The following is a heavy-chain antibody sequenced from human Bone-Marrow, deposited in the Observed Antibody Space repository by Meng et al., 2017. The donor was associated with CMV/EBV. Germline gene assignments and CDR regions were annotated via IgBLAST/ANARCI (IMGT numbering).Heavy chain of an antibody. D-gene: IGHD2-2*01. CDR3: VREGYCSSTSCSIDY. Sequence: SVKVSCKATGGTFSSYAISWVRQAPGQGLEWMGGIIPIFGAANYAQKFEGRVTITTDESTSSAYTELRRLRSDDTAVYYCVREGYCSSTSCSIDYWGQGTRVTVSS. CDR2: IIPIFGAA. J-gene: IGHJ4*01. V-gene: IGHV1-69*05. CDR1: GGTFSSYA.